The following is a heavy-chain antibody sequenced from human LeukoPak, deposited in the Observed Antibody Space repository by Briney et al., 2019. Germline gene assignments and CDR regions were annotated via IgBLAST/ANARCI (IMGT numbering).Heavy chain of an antibody. D-gene: IGHD2-15*01. CDR3: ARDQGGFDY. Sequence: ASVKVSCKASGYTFTGNYLHWVRQAPGQGLEWMGWIIPSGGVTNYAQKFQGRVTMTRDTSITTVYMELTRLSSDDTAVYYCARDQGGFDYWGQGTLVTVSS. CDR2: IIPSGGVT. CDR1: GYTFTGNY. V-gene: IGHV1-2*02. J-gene: IGHJ4*02.